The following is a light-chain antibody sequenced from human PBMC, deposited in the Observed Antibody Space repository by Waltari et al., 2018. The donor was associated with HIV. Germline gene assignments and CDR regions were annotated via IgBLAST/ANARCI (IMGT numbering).Light chain of an antibody. CDR1: SSNIGARFD. V-gene: IGLV1-40*01. CDR2: GN. J-gene: IGLJ2*01. CDR3: QTYDSSLSGSVV. Sequence: QSVLTQPPSVSGAPGQTVTISCTGSSSNIGARFDVHWYQQIPGTAPKLLMYGNNRPSGVPARFSGSKSGTSASLAITGLQAEDEADYYCQTYDSSLSGSVVFGGGTKLTVL.